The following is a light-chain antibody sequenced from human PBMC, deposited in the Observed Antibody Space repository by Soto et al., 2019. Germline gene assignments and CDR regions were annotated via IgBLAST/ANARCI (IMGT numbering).Light chain of an antibody. V-gene: IGKV3D-20*01. CDR3: QQSYSTPRT. Sequence: EIVLTQSPATLSLSPGERAALSCGASQSVSSNYLAWYQQKPGLAPRLLIYDASSLQSGVPSRFSGSGSGTDFTLTISSLQPEDFATYYCQQSYSTPRTFGQGTKLEIK. CDR1: QSVSSNY. J-gene: IGKJ2*01. CDR2: DAS.